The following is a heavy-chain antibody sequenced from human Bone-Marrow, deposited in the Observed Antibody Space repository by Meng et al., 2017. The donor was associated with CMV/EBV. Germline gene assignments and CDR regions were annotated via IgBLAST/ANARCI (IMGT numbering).Heavy chain of an antibody. CDR1: GFTFSNAW. CDR2: IKSKTDGGTT. Sequence: SGFTFSNAWMGWVRQAPGKGLEWVGRIKSKTDGGTTDYAAPVKGRFTISRDDSKNTLYLQMNSLKTEDTAVYYCTTAMYSGYDPIDYWGQGTLVTVSS. D-gene: IGHD5-12*01. CDR3: TTAMYSGYDPIDY. V-gene: IGHV3-15*01. J-gene: IGHJ4*02.